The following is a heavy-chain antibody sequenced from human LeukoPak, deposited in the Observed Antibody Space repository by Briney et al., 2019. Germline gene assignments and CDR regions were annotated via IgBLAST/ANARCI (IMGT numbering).Heavy chain of an antibody. D-gene: IGHD2-15*01. CDR3: ANQVVVASFDP. CDR2: IRYDGSYK. Sequence: PGGSLRLSCAASGFTFNTYGMHWVRQAPGKGLEWVAFIRYDGSYKYYADSVKGRFTISRDNSKNTLYLQMNSLRAEDTAVYYCANQVVVASFDPWGQGTLVTVSS. J-gene: IGHJ5*02. CDR1: GFTFNTYG. V-gene: IGHV3-30*02.